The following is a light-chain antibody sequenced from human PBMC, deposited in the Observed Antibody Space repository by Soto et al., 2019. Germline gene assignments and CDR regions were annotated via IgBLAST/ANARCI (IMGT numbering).Light chain of an antibody. Sequence: EIVMTQSPANLSVSPGERATLSCRASQSVSSNLAWYQQKPGQAPRLLIYGASTRATGIPARFSGSGSGTEFTLTISSLQSGDFAVYYCQQYDNWPLLTFGGGTKVEIK. CDR1: QSVSSN. CDR2: GAS. J-gene: IGKJ4*01. CDR3: QQYDNWPLLT. V-gene: IGKV3-15*01.